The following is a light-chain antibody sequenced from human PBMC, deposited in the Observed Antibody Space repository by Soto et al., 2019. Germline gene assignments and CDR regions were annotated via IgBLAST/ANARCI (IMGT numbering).Light chain of an antibody. CDR3: SSYTSSNTFSV. CDR2: QVS. J-gene: IGLJ1*01. Sequence: SVPSQAGYASGASGQSITISSTGTSSDVGGYCYVSWYQHHPGKAPKLMIYQVSNRPSGVSNRFSGSKSGNTASLNISGLQAEDDADDYCSSYTSSNTFSVFGTGTKVTVL. V-gene: IGLV2-14*01. CDR1: SSDVGGYCY.